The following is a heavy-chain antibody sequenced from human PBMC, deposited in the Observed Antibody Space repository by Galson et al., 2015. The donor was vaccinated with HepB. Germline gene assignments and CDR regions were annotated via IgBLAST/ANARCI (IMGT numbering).Heavy chain of an antibody. J-gene: IGHJ4*02. CDR2: ISYDGSNK. V-gene: IGHV3-30*18. D-gene: IGHD3-10*01. CDR1: GFTFSSYG. CDR3: AKPWGRITATNYFDY. Sequence: SLRLSCAASGFTFSSYGMHWVRQAPGKGLEWVAVISYDGSNKYYADSVKGRFTISRDNSKNTLYLQMNSLRAEDTAVYYCAKPWGRITATNYFDYWGQGTLVTVSS.